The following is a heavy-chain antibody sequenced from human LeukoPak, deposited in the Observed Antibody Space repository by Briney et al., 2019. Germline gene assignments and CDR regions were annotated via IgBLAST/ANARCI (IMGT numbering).Heavy chain of an antibody. D-gene: IGHD3-9*01. CDR2: ISSSSSTI. V-gene: IGHV3-48*04. CDR3: ARAGYPGYYYDILTGYALGD. CDR1: GSTFSSYS. J-gene: IGHJ4*02. Sequence: PGGSLRLSCAASGSTFSSYSMNWVRQAPGKGLEWVSYISSSSSTIHYADSVKGRFTISRDNAKNSLYLQMNSLRAEDTAVYYCARAGYPGYYYDILTGYALGDWGQGTLVTVSS.